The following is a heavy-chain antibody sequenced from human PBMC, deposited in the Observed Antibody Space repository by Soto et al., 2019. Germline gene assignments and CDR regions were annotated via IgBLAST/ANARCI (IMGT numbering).Heavy chain of an antibody. J-gene: IGHJ6*02. CDR3: STTVTTALYYYYYGMDV. D-gene: IGHD4-17*01. V-gene: IGHV1-18*04. CDR1: GYTFTSYG. Sequence: QVQLVQSGAEVKKPGASVKVSCKASGYTFTSYGISWVRQAPGQGLEWMGWISAYNGNTNYAQKLQGRVTMTTDTSTSTAYMELRSLRSDDTAVYYCSTTVTTALYYYYYGMDVWGQGTTLTVSS. CDR2: ISAYNGNT.